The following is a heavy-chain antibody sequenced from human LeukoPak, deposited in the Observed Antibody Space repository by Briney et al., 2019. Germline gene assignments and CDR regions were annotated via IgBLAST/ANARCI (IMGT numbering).Heavy chain of an antibody. J-gene: IGHJ4*02. D-gene: IGHD2-2*01. CDR1: GGSINSSGSS. V-gene: IGHV4-30-2*01. CDR2: IYISGST. CDR3: ASPFYCNSTTCYDS. Sequence: SQTLSLTCSVSGGSINSSGSSWNWIRQPPGKGLEWIGHIYISGSTFYDPSLKTRVTISLDRSKNQFSLKLTSVTAADTAVYYCASPFYCNSTTCYDSWGQGTLVTVSS.